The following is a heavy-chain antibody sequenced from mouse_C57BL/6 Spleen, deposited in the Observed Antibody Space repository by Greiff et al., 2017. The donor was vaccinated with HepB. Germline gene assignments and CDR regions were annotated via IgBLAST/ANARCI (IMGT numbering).Heavy chain of an antibody. J-gene: IGHJ3*01. CDR3: ASRSMDDGYSAWFAY. CDR2: IYIGNGYT. V-gene: IGHV1-58*01. D-gene: IGHD2-3*01. Sequence: VHVKQSGAELVRPGSSVKMSCKTSGYTFTSYGINWVKQRPGQGLEWIGYIYIGNGYTEYNEKFKGKATLTSDTSSSTAYMQLSSLTSEDSAIYFCASRSMDDGYSAWFAYWGQGTLVTVSA. CDR1: GYTFTSYG.